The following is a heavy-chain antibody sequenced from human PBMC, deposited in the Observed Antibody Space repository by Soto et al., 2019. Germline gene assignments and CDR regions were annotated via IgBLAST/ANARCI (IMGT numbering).Heavy chain of an antibody. CDR2: ISWNSGSI. Sequence: EVQLVESGGGLVQPGRSLRLSCAASGFTFDDYAMHWVRQAPGKGLEWVSGISWNSGSIGYADSVKGRFTISRDNAKNSLYLQMNSLRAADTALYYCAKVTVPYCSGGSCYAIDYWGQGTLVTVSS. CDR1: GFTFDDYA. D-gene: IGHD2-15*01. J-gene: IGHJ4*02. V-gene: IGHV3-9*01. CDR3: AKVTVPYCSGGSCYAIDY.